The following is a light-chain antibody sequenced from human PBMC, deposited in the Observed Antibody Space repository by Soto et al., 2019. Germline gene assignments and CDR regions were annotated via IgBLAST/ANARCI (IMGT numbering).Light chain of an antibody. CDR3: QNYYSAPIT. CDR2: AAS. V-gene: IGKV1-27*01. J-gene: IGKJ5*01. Sequence: IQVTQSPSSLSASVGDRVTITCLASQGISNYLAWYQQKPGRVPKLLIYAASTLQSGVPSRFSGSGSGTDFTLTVSSPQPEDVATYYCQNYYSAPITFGQGTRLEIK. CDR1: QGISNY.